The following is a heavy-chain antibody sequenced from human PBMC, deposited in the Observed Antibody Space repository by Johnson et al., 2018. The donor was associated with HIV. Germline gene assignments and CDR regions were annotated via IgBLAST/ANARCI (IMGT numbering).Heavy chain of an antibody. J-gene: IGHJ3*02. V-gene: IGHV3-9*01. CDR2: INWNGGST. CDR1: GFTFDDYA. D-gene: IGHD6-13*01. Sequence: VQLVESGGGLEQPGRSLRLSCEASGFTFDDYAMHWVRQAPGKGLEWVSGINWNGGSTGYADSVKGRFTISRDNAKNSLSLQMNSLRAEDTALYHCAKDLPGYSSSWYGAFDIWGQGTMVTVSS. CDR3: AKDLPGYSSSWYGAFDI.